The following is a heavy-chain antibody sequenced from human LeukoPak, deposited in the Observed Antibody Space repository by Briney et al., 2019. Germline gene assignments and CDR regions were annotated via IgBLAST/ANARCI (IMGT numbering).Heavy chain of an antibody. CDR1: GVSITYSYW. J-gene: IGHJ5*02. D-gene: IGHD3-10*01. CDR3: TRGLRYYGSGSLSDNWFDP. CDR2: IYHSGST. Sequence: SGTLSLTCAVSGVSITYSYWWTWVRQPPGKGLEWIGEIYHSGSTNYNSSLKSRVTMSVDKSKNQFSLMLSSVTAADTAVYYCTRGLRYYGSGSLSDNWFDPGGQGTLVIVSS. V-gene: IGHV4-4*02.